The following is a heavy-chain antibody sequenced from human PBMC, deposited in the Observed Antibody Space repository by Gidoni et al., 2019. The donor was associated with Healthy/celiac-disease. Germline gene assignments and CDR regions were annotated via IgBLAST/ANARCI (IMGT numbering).Heavy chain of an antibody. CDR3: ARQIPYCSGGSCEGFDY. Sequence: QVQLVQSGAEVKKPGSSVKVSCKASGGTLSSYTISWVRQAPGQGLEWMGRIIPILGIANYAQKFQGRVTITADKSTSTAYMELSSLRSEDTAVYYCARQIPYCSGGSCEGFDYWGQGTLVTVSS. J-gene: IGHJ4*02. V-gene: IGHV1-69*02. CDR2: IIPILGIA. D-gene: IGHD2-15*01. CDR1: GGTLSSYT.